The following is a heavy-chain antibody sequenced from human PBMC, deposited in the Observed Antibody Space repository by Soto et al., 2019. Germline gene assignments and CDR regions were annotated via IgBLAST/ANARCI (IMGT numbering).Heavy chain of an antibody. V-gene: IGHV2-5*01. Sequence: QITLKESGPTLVKPTQTLTLTCTFSGFSVSTSGVGVAWIRQPPGKALEWLALIYWYDDKRYSPFLQSRVTITKDTSKNQVVLTMTNMDPVDTATYYCAHKVGRCAGMDVWGQGTTVTVSS. CDR1: GFSVSTSGVG. CDR2: IYWYDDK. CDR3: AHKVGRCAGMDV. J-gene: IGHJ6*02. D-gene: IGHD1-26*01.